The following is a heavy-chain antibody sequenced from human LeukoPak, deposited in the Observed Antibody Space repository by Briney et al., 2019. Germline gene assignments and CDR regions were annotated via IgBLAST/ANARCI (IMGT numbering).Heavy chain of an antibody. J-gene: IGHJ4*02. D-gene: IGHD3-22*01. CDR3: ARVPYYYDSSGYYPTTTLDY. CDR2: INPNSGGT. CDR1: GYTFTGYY. Sequence: ASVKVSCKASGYTFTGYYMHWVRQAPGQGLEWMGWINPNSGGTNYAQKFQGRVTMTRDTSISTAYMELSRLRSDDTAVYYCARVPYYYDSSGYYPTTTLDYWRQGTLVTVSS. V-gene: IGHV1-2*02.